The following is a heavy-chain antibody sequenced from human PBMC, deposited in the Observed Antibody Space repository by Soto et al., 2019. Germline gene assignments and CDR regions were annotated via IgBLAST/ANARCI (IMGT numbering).Heavy chain of an antibody. CDR3: ARDLDYSNYEVAFDI. D-gene: IGHD4-4*01. V-gene: IGHV3-48*02. CDR1: GFTFSSYS. Sequence: GGSLRLSCAASGFTFSSYSMNWVRQAPGKGLEWVSYISSSSTIYYADSVKGRFTISRDNAKNSLYLQMNSLRDEDTAVYYCARDLDYSNYEVAFDIWGQGTMVTVSS. J-gene: IGHJ3*02. CDR2: ISSSSTI.